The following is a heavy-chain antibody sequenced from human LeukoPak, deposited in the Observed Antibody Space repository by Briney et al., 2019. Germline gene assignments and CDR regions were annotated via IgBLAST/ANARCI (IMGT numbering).Heavy chain of an antibody. CDR1: GYSFPSYW. Sequence: KPGESLKISCKSSGYSFPSYWIGWVRQMPGKGLEWMGIIYPGDSDTRYSPSFQGQVTISADKSISTAYLQWSSLKASDTAMYYCVRPFPRSYSSYYYFDYWGQGTLVTVSS. CDR2: IYPGDSDT. CDR3: VRPFPRSYSSYYYFDY. D-gene: IGHD6-6*01. V-gene: IGHV5-51*01. J-gene: IGHJ4*02.